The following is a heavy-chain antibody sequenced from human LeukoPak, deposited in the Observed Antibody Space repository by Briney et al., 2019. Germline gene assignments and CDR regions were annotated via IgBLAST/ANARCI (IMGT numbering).Heavy chain of an antibody. CDR2: ILYDGSDK. CDR1: GFLFTDYG. V-gene: IGHV3-30*02. CDR3: AKEGTASKPSDLDH. D-gene: IGHD1/OR15-1a*01. Sequence: PGGSLRLSCAASGFLFTDYGMHWVRQAPGKGLEWLTFILYDGSDKYYADSVKGRFTISRDNSKNTLYLQMNSLTSEDTAVYYCAKEGTASKPSDLDHWGRGILVTVSS. J-gene: IGHJ4*02.